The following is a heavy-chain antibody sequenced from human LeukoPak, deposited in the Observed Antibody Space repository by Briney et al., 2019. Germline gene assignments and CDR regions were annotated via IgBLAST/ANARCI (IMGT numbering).Heavy chain of an antibody. CDR3: AKEIYCSSTSCSI. Sequence: PGGSLRLSCAASGFSLSSYGMHWVRQAPGKGLEWVAFIRYDGSNKYYADSVKGRFTISRDNSKNTLYLQMNSLRAEDTAVYYCAKEIYCSSTSCSIWGQGTLVTVSS. V-gene: IGHV3-30*02. CDR2: IRYDGSNK. D-gene: IGHD2-2*01. CDR1: GFSLSSYG. J-gene: IGHJ4*02.